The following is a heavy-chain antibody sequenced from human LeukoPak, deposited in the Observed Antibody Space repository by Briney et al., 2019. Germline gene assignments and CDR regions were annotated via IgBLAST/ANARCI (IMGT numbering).Heavy chain of an antibody. D-gene: IGHD3-22*01. Sequence: PGGSLRLSCAASGFTFSNAWMSWVRQAPGKGLEWVSGISWNSGSIGYADSVKGRFTISRDNAKNSLYLQMNSLRAEDTALYYCAKGVGDSSGYYYTAFDIWGQGTMVTVSS. J-gene: IGHJ3*02. CDR2: ISWNSGSI. V-gene: IGHV3-9*01. CDR1: GFTFSNAW. CDR3: AKGVGDSSGYYYTAFDI.